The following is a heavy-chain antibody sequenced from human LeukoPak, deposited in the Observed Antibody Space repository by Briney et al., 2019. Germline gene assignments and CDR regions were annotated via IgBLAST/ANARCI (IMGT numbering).Heavy chain of an antibody. CDR3: ARMSVTMIVDPSDY. D-gene: IGHD3-22*01. CDR2: ISAYNRNT. V-gene: IGHV1-18*01. CDR1: GYSFTSYG. J-gene: IGHJ4*02. Sequence: ASVKVSCKASGYSFTSYGISWVRQAPGQGLEWMGWISAYNRNTNYAQKLQGRVTMTTDTSTSTAYMELRSLRSDDTAVYYCARMSVTMIVDPSDYWGQGTLVTVSS.